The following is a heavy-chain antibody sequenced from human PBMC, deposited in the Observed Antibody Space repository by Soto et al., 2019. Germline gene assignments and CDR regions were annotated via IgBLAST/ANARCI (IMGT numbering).Heavy chain of an antibody. Sequence: QVQLVESGGGVVQPGRSLRLSCAASGFTFSSYGRHWVRQAPGKGLEWVAVIWYDGSNKYYADSVKGRFTISRDNSKNTLYLQMNSLRAEDTAVYYCARGPHWIDDAFDIWGQGTMVTVSS. J-gene: IGHJ3*02. D-gene: IGHD1-1*01. V-gene: IGHV3-33*01. CDR1: GFTFSSYG. CDR3: ARGPHWIDDAFDI. CDR2: IWYDGSNK.